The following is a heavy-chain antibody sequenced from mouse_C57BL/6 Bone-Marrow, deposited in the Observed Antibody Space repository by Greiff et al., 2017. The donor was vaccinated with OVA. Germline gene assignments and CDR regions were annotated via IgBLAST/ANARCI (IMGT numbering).Heavy chain of an antibody. D-gene: IGHD1-1*01. Sequence: EVQLVESEGGLVQPGSSMKLSCTASGFTFSDYYMAWVRQVPEKGLEWVANINYDGSSTYYLDSLKSRFIISRDNAKNILYLQMSSLKSEDTATYYCARVIYYYGSSYYYFDYWGQGTTLTVSS. J-gene: IGHJ2*01. CDR3: ARVIYYYGSSYYYFDY. CDR2: INYDGSST. CDR1: GFTFSDYY. V-gene: IGHV5-16*01.